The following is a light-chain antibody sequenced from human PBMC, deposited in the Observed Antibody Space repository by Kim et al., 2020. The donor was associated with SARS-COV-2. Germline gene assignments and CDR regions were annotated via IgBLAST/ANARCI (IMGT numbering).Light chain of an antibody. CDR2: DAS. Sequence: VSPGERATLACRASQNVGSSLAWYQQKPCQAPRLLIYDASTRATVIPARFSGSGSGTEFTLTISSLQSEDFAVYYCHQYNNWPLYSFGQGTKLEI. CDR3: HQYNNWPLYS. J-gene: IGKJ2*03. CDR1: QNVGSS. V-gene: IGKV3-15*01.